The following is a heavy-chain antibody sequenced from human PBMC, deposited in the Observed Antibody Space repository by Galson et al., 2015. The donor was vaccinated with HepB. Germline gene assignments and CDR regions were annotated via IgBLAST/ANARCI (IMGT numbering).Heavy chain of an antibody. D-gene: IGHD3-16*02. CDR3: ARDFDLARLGELSTFDY. J-gene: IGHJ4*02. V-gene: IGHV6-1*01. CDR1: GDSVSSNSAA. CDR2: TYYRSKWYN. Sequence: CAISGDSVSSNSAAWNWIRQSPSRGLEWLGRTYYRSKWYNDYAVSVKSRITINPDTSKNQFSLQLNSVTPEDTAVYYCARDFDLARLGELSTFDYWGQGTLVTVSS.